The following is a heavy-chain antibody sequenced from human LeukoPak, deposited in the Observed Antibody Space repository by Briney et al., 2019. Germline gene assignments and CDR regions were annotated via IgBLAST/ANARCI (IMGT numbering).Heavy chain of an antibody. CDR2: IKSDGST. Sequence: GGSLRLSCAASGFTFNKYWMHWVRQAPGKGLVWVSRIKSDGSTRYADSVKGRFTVSRDNAKNTVSLQMNSLRAEDTGVYYCARAPSEIGGYYPEYFRHWGQGTLVIVSS. J-gene: IGHJ1*01. CDR1: GFTFNKYW. D-gene: IGHD3-22*01. CDR3: ARAPSEIGGYYPEYFRH. V-gene: IGHV3-74*01.